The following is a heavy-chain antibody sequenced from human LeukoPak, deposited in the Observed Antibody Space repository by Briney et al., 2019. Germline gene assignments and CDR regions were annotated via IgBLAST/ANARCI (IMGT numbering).Heavy chain of an antibody. J-gene: IGHJ5*02. CDR3: ARDRFGYYYGSGSTFDP. Sequence: ASVKVSCKASGYTFTSYDINWVRQATGQGLEWMGWINPNSGGTNYAQKFQGRVTMTRDTSISTAYMELSRLRSDDTAVYYCARDRFGYYYGSGSTFDPWGQGTLVTVSS. D-gene: IGHD3-10*01. CDR2: INPNSGGT. CDR1: GYTFTSYD. V-gene: IGHV1-2*02.